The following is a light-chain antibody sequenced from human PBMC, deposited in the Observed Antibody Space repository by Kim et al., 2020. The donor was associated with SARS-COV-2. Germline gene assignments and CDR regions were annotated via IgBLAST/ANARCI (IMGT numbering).Light chain of an antibody. CDR2: GAS. CDR1: QSVSSY. Sequence: TPGERATRSCRASQSVSSYLAWYQQKTGQAPRLLLYGASIRATGIPARFSGSGSGTEFTLTISILQSEDFAVCYCQQYNNWPPLTFGGGTKVDIK. CDR3: QQYNNWPPLT. V-gene: IGKV3D-15*03. J-gene: IGKJ4*01.